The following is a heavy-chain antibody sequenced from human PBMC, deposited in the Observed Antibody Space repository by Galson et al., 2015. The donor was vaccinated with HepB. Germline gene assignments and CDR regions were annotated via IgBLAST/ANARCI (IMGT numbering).Heavy chain of an antibody. CDR1: GGTFSSYA. D-gene: IGHD1-20*01. CDR3: ARDGGVLVGDITGTTSGAFDI. Sequence: SVKVSCKASGGTFSSYAISWVRQAPGQGLEWMGGIIPILGIANYAQKFQGRVTITADKSTSTAYMELSSLRSEDTAVYYCARDGGVLVGDITGTTSGAFDIWGQGTMVTVSS. V-gene: IGHV1-69*10. CDR2: IIPILGIA. J-gene: IGHJ3*02.